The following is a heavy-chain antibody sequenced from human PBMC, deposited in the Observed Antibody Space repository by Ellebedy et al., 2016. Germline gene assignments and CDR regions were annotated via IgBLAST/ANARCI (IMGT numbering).Heavy chain of an antibody. Sequence: ASVKVSCKASGYTFTNYYMHWVRQAPGQGLDWMGVINPIGGSTSYAQKFQGRVTMTRDTSTSTVYMELSSLRSEDTAVYYCATLLSHFDYWGQGTLVTVSS. D-gene: IGHD3-16*02. J-gene: IGHJ4*02. CDR3: ATLLSHFDY. CDR1: GYTFTNYY. V-gene: IGHV1-46*01. CDR2: INPIGGST.